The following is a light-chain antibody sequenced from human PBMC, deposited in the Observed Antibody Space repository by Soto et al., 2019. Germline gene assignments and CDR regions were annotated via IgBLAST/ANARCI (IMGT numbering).Light chain of an antibody. J-gene: IGLJ2*01. V-gene: IGLV1-51*02. CDR3: GAWDSSLSAVV. CDR2: ENN. CDR1: SSNVGNDY. Sequence: QSALTQPPSVSAAPGQKVTISCSGSSSNVGNDYVAWYQQFPGTAPKLLIYENNKRPSGIPGRFSGSKSGTSATLGITGLQTGDEADYYCGAWDSSLSAVVFGGGTQLTVL.